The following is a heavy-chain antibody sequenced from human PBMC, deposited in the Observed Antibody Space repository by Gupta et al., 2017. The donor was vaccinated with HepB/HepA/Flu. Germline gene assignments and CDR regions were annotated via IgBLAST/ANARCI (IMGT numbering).Heavy chain of an antibody. D-gene: IGHD3-16*01. CDR3: ARGARGGDY. CDR1: GYNFNTYG. V-gene: IGHV1-3*01. J-gene: IGHJ4*02. CDR2: FNADNGQT. Sequence: QVQLVQSGAEVKKPGASVKVSCKASGYNFNTYGMNWVRQAPGQRLEWMGWFNADNGQTTLSQKFQNRVTFNRDTFATTDYMELISLTSEDTAVYYCARGARGGDYWGQGTQVTVSS.